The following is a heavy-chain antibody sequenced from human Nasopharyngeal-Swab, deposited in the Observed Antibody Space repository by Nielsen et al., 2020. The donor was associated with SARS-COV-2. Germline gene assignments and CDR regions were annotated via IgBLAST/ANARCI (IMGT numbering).Heavy chain of an antibody. Sequence: GESLKISCVASGFTFSGYTMNWVRQAPGKGLEWISSISSTTPYIYYADSVKGRFTISRDNAKNSLYLQMNSLRAEDTAVYYCARGGVVVAASLDVWGQGTTVTVSS. CDR3: ARGGVVVAASLDV. CDR1: GFTFSGYT. D-gene: IGHD2-15*01. J-gene: IGHJ6*02. CDR2: ISSTTPYI. V-gene: IGHV3-21*01.